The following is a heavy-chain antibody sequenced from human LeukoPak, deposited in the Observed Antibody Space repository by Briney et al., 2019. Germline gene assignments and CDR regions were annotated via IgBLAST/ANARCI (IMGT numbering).Heavy chain of an antibody. CDR3: ARLYYSNYIDY. Sequence: SETLSLTCTVSGGSISSYYWSWIRKPPGKGLEWIGYIYYSGSTNYNPSLKSRVTISVDTSKNQFSLKLSSVTAADTAVYYCARLYYSNYIDYWGQGTLVTDSS. J-gene: IGHJ4*02. CDR2: IYYSGST. V-gene: IGHV4-59*01. CDR1: GGSISSYY. D-gene: IGHD4-11*01.